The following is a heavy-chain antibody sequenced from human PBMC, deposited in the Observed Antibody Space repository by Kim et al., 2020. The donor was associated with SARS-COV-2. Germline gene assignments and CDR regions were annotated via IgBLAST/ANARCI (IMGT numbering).Heavy chain of an antibody. CDR2: INHSGST. Sequence: SETLSLTCAVYGGSFSGYYWSWIRQPPGKGLEWIGEINHSGSTNYNPSLKSRVTISVDTSKNQFSLKLSSVTAADTAVYYCARAPVALDYFDYWGQGTLV. V-gene: IGHV4-34*01. CDR3: ARAPVALDYFDY. D-gene: IGHD2-15*01. CDR1: GGSFSGYY. J-gene: IGHJ4*02.